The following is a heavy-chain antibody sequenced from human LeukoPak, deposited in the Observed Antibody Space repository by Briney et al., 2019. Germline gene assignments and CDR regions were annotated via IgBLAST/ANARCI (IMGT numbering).Heavy chain of an antibody. V-gene: IGHV3-11*04. D-gene: IGHD2-2*01. CDR2: ISRSGSTI. Sequence: GGSLRLSCAASGFTFPNYYMSWIRQAPGKGRGWVSYISRSGSTIYYADSVKGRFTISRDNAKNSLYLQMNSLRAEDTAVYYCARESDRYCSSTSGLFDACDMWGEGTMVTVSS. CDR3: ARESDRYCSSTSGLFDACDM. J-gene: IGHJ3*02. CDR1: GFTFPNYY.